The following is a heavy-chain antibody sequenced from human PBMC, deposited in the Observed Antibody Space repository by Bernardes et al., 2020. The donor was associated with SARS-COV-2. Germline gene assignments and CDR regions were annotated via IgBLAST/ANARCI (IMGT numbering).Heavy chain of an antibody. Sequence: GGSLRLSCAASGFGFSTYWMHWVRQAPGKGLVWVSCINYDGTTTSYADSVKGRFTISRDNAKNTLYLQMNSLRAEDTAVYYCARVWGIGGRSFDSWGQGILVTVSS. CDR3: ARVWGIGGRSFDS. CDR1: GFGFSTYW. CDR2: INYDGTTT. V-gene: IGHV3-74*01. D-gene: IGHD6-13*01. J-gene: IGHJ4*02.